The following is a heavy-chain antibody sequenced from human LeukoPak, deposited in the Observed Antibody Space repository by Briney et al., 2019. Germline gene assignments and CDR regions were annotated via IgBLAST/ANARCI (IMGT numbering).Heavy chain of an antibody. CDR1: GFTFSSYE. CDR3: ARDRTSIAVAGWYFDL. D-gene: IGHD6-19*01. CDR2: ISSSGSTI. V-gene: IGHV3-48*03. Sequence: GGSLRLSGAASGFTFSSYEMNWVRQAPGKGLEWVSYISSSGSTIYYADSVKGRFTISRDKAKNSLYLQMNSLRAEDTAVYYCARDRTSIAVAGWYFDLWGRGTLVTVSS. J-gene: IGHJ2*01.